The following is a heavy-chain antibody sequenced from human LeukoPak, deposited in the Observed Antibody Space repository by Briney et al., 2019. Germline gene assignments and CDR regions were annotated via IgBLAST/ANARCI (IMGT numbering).Heavy chain of an antibody. CDR1: GFTFNSYW. D-gene: IGHD3-10*01. CDR3: AYYGSGSYYLSYFDY. V-gene: IGHV3-74*01. Sequence: GGSLRLSCAASGFTFNSYWLHWVRQAPGKGLVWVSRVNGDGSDTSYADSVKGRFTISRDNAKNTLYLQMNSLRAEDTAVYYCAYYGSGSYYLSYFDYWGQGTLVTVSS. J-gene: IGHJ4*02. CDR2: VNGDGSDT.